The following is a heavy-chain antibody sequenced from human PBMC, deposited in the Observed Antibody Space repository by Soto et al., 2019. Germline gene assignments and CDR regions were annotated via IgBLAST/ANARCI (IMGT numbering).Heavy chain of an antibody. CDR3: ARHGLAFMNYYYVMDV. J-gene: IGHJ6*02. D-gene: IGHD3-3*02. CDR1: GYSFTSYW. V-gene: IGHV5-51*01. Sequence: GESLKISCKGSGYSFTSYWIGWVRQMPGKELEWMGIINPGDSDTRYSTSFQGQVTISADKSISTAYLQWSSLKASDSAMYYCARHGLAFMNYYYVMDVWGQGTTVTVSS. CDR2: INPGDSDT.